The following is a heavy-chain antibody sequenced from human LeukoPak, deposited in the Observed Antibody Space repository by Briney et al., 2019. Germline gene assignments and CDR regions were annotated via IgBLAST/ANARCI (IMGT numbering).Heavy chain of an antibody. CDR3: ARDRIVVVTAPFDY. D-gene: IGHD2-21*02. CDR1: GGTFSSYA. Sequence: ASVKVSCEASGGTFSSYAISWVRQAPGQGLEWMGWISAYNGNTNYAQKFQGRVTMTTDTSTSTAYMELRSLRSDDTAVYYCARDRIVVVTAPFDYWGQGTLVTVSS. J-gene: IGHJ4*02. CDR2: ISAYNGNT. V-gene: IGHV1-18*01.